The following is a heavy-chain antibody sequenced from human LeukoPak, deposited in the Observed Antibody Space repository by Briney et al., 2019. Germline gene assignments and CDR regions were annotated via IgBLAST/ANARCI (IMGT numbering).Heavy chain of an antibody. CDR1: GFTFSSYG. D-gene: IGHD3-9*01. CDR2: ISYDGSNK. V-gene: IGHV3-30*03. Sequence: GRSLRLSCAASGFTFSSYGMHWVRQAPGKGLEWVAVISYDGSNKYYADSVKGRFTISRDNSKNTLYLQMNSLRAEDTAVYYCARFPDFDWLFFDYWGQGTLVTVSS. J-gene: IGHJ4*02. CDR3: ARFPDFDWLFFDY.